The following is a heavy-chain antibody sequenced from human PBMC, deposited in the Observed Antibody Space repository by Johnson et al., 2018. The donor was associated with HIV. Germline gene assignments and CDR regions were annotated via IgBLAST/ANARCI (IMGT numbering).Heavy chain of an antibody. CDR2: ISYDGSNK. V-gene: IGHV3-30*04. J-gene: IGHJ3*02. CDR1: GFTFSSYA. CDR3: ARGGIIHDAFDI. D-gene: IGHD1-1*01. Sequence: VRLVESGGGVVQPGRSLRLSCAASGFTFSSYAMHWVRQAPGKGLEWVAVISYDGSNKYFADSVKGRFTISRDNSKNTLYLQMSSLIAEDTAVYYCARGGIIHDAFDIWGQGTMVTVSS.